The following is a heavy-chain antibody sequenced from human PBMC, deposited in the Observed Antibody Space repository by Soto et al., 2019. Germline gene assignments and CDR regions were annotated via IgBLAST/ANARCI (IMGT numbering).Heavy chain of an antibody. V-gene: IGHV3-30-3*01. CDR3: ARDRSITMIVVVITDLGY. D-gene: IGHD3-22*01. CDR1: GFTFSSYA. CDR2: ISYDGSNK. J-gene: IGHJ4*02. Sequence: PGGSLRLSCAASGFTFSSYAMHWVRQAPGKGLEWVAVISYDGSNKYYADSVKGRFTISRDNSKNTLYLQMNSLRAEDTAVYYCARDRSITMIVVVITDLGYWGQGTLVTVSS.